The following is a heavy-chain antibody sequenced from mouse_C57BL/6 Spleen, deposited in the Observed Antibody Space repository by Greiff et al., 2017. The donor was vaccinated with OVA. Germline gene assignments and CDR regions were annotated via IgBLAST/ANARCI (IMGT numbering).Heavy chain of an antibody. CDR1: GFNIKDDY. CDR3: TTNGSGYRAWFAY. Sequence: VQLQQSGAELVRPGASVKLSCTASGFNIKDDYMHWVKQRPEQGLEWIGWIDPENGDTEYASKFQGKATITADTSSNTAYLQLSSLTSEDTAVYYCTTNGSGYRAWFAYWGQGTLVTVSA. V-gene: IGHV14-4*01. D-gene: IGHD3-2*02. J-gene: IGHJ3*01. CDR2: IDPENGDT.